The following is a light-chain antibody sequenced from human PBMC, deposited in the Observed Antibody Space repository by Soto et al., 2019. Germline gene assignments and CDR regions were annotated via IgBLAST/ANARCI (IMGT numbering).Light chain of an antibody. V-gene: IGKV3-15*01. CDR1: QSVSSN. Sequence: EIVMTQSPATLSVSPGERATLSCRASQSVSSNLAWYQQKPGQAPRLLIYGASTRATGIPARFSGSGSGTEFPLTISSRQSEDFAVYYCQQYNNWPPGVTFGPGTKVDIK. J-gene: IGKJ3*01. CDR3: QQYNNWPPGVT. CDR2: GAS.